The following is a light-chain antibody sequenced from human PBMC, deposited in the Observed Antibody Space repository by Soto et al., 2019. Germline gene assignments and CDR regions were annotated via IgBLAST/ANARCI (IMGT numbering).Light chain of an antibody. CDR2: AAS. Sequence: DIQLTQSPSFLSASVGDRVTITCRASQGISSYLAWYQQKPGKAPKLLIYAASTLRSGVPSRFSGSGSGTEFTLTISSLQPEDVATYYCQQLNSYPPVTFGPGTKVDIK. J-gene: IGKJ3*01. CDR3: QQLNSYPPVT. V-gene: IGKV1-9*01. CDR1: QGISSY.